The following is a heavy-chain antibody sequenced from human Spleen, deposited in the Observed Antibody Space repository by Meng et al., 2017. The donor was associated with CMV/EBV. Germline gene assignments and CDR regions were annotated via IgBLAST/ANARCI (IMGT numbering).Heavy chain of an antibody. D-gene: IGHD3-22*01. Sequence: SGGSISSSSYYWGWIRQPPGKGLEWIGSIYYSGSTYYNPSLKSRVTISVDTSKNQFSLKLSSVTAADTAVYYCARHNRVVVISPLFDYWGQGTLVTVSS. CDR2: IYYSGST. CDR3: ARHNRVVVISPLFDY. CDR1: GGSISSSSYY. V-gene: IGHV4-39*01. J-gene: IGHJ4*02.